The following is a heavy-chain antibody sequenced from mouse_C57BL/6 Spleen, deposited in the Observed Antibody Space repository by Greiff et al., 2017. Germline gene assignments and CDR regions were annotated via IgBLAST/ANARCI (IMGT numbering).Heavy chain of an antibody. V-gene: IGHV1-72*01. CDR2: IDPNSGGT. CDR3: AKAGAYDGYYEDAMDY. J-gene: IGHJ4*01. Sequence: QVQLQQSGAELVKPGASVKLSCKASGYTFTSYWMHWVKQRPGRGLEWIGRIDPNSGGTKYNEKFKSKATLTVDKPSSTAYMQLSSLTSVYSAVYYCAKAGAYDGYYEDAMDYWGQGTSVTVSS. D-gene: IGHD2-3*01. CDR1: GYTFTSYW.